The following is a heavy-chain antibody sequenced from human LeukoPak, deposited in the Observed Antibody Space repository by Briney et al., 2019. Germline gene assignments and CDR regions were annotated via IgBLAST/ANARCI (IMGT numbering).Heavy chain of an antibody. D-gene: IGHD6-13*01. CDR1: GFSFSSYG. V-gene: IGHV3-30*03. CDR3: ARDPAGNRGNFDY. CDR2: ISYDGSNK. J-gene: IGHJ4*02. Sequence: GGSLRLSCAASGFSFSSYGMHWVRQGPGKGLEWVAVISYDGSNKYYADSVKGRFTISRDNSRNALYLQMNSLRVEDTAMYSCARDPAGNRGNFDYWGQGTLVTVSS.